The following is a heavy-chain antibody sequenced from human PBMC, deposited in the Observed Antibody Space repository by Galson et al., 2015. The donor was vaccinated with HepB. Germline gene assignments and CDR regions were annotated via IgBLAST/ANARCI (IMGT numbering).Heavy chain of an antibody. Sequence: SLRLSCAASGFTFSSYAMHWVRQAPGKGLEWVAVISYDGSNKYYADSVKGRFTISRDNSKNTLYLQMNSLRAEDTAVYYCAREDGYCGGDCYSGFDYWGQGTLVTVSS. CDR3: AREDGYCGGDCYSGFDY. J-gene: IGHJ4*02. CDR1: GFTFSSYA. CDR2: ISYDGSNK. D-gene: IGHD2-21*01. V-gene: IGHV3-30-3*01.